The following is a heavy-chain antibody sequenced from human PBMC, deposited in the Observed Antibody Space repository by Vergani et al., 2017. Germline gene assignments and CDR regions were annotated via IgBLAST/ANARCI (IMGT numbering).Heavy chain of an antibody. J-gene: IGHJ3*02. CDR2: IIPILGTA. CDR3: ARDHKIKGYSYGYGAFDI. D-gene: IGHD5-18*01. V-gene: IGHV1-69*11. Sequence: QVQLVQSGAEVKKPGSSVKVSCKASGGTFSSYAISWVRQAPGQGLEWMGRIIPILGTANYAQKFQGRVTITADESTSTAYMELSSLRSEDTAVYYCARDHKIKGYSYGYGAFDIWGQGTTVTVSS. CDR1: GGTFSSYA.